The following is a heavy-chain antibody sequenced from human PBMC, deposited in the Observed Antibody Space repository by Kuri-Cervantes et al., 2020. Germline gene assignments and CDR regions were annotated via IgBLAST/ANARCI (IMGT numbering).Heavy chain of an antibody. CDR1: GFTFDDYA. Sequence: GGSLRLSCAASGFTFDDYAMHWVRQAPGKGLEWVAVISYDGSNKYYADSVKGRFTISRDNSKNTLYLQMNSLRAEDTAVYYCARIYGDYARIDYWGQGTLVTVSS. CDR3: ARIYGDYARIDY. CDR2: ISYDGSNK. V-gene: IGHV3-30-3*01. D-gene: IGHD4-17*01. J-gene: IGHJ4*02.